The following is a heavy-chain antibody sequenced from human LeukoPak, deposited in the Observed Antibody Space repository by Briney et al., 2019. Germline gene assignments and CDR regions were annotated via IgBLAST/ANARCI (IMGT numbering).Heavy chain of an antibody. CDR1: GYTFTGYY. D-gene: IGHD2-2*02. J-gene: IGHJ6*02. CDR2: INPNSGGT. Sequence: ASVKVSCKASGYTFTGYYMHWVRQAPGQGLEWMGWINPNSGGTNYAQKFQGRVTMTRDTSISTAYMELSRLRSDDTAVYYCARDIVVVPAAIPVPDYYYYYGMDVWGQGTTVTVSS. CDR3: ARDIVVVPAAIPVPDYYYYYGMDV. V-gene: IGHV1-2*02.